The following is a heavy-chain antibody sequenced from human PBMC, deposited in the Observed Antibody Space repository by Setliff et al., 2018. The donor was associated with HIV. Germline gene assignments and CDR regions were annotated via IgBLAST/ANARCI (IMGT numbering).Heavy chain of an antibody. D-gene: IGHD3-22*01. V-gene: IGHV1-2*02. CDR3: ARGPITMIVVYFDY. J-gene: IGHJ4*02. CDR1: GYTFTGYY. CDR2: INPNSGGT. Sequence: ASVKVSCKASGYTFTGYYMHWVRQAPGQGLEWMGWINPNSGGTNYAQKFQGRITMTRDTSISTAYMELSRLRSDDTAVYYCARGPITMIVVYFDYWGQGTLVTVSS.